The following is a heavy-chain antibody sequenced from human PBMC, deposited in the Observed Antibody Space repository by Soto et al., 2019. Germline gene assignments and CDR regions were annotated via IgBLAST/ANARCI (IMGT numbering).Heavy chain of an antibody. CDR1: GGIFSTYA. CDR2: IIPLFGTP. J-gene: IGHJ4*02. D-gene: IGHD3-10*01. Sequence: QVQLVQSGAEVKKPGSSVKVSCKASGGIFSTYAISWLRPAPGQWLEGMGGIIPLFGTPNYAQRFQGRVTITADESTSTAYMELSRLRSEDTAVYYCARDRDDYGSGNYYNRIDFWGQGTLVTVSS. CDR3: ARDRDDYGSGNYYNRIDF. V-gene: IGHV1-69*01.